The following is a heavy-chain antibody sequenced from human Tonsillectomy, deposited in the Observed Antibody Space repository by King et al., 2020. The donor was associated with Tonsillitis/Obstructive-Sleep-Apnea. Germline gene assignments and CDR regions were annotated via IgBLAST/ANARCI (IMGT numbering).Heavy chain of an antibody. V-gene: IGHV4-34*01. CDR2: INHSRCT. D-gene: IGHD2-15*01. Sequence: VQLQQWGAGLLKPSETLSLTCTVYGGSFSGYYWSWIRQPPGKGLDWIGEINHSRCTNYNPSLKSRVTISVDTSNNQFSLELSSVTAADTAVYYCAREPDSVTGAFDIWGQGTMVTVSS. CDR3: AREPDSVTGAFDI. CDR1: GGSFSGYY. J-gene: IGHJ3*02.